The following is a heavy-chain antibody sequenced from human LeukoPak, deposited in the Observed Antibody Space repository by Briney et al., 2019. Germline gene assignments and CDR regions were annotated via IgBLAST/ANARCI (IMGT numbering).Heavy chain of an antibody. CDR2: IRYDGSNK. CDR3: AKGIAAAGVSFDY. Sequence: GGSLRLSCAASGFIFNTYVMHWVRQAPGKGLEWLAFIRYDGSNKNYADSVKGRFTISRDNTKNSLYLQMNSLRAEDTAVYYCAKGIAAAGVSFDYWGQGTLVTVSS. D-gene: IGHD6-13*01. CDR1: GFIFNTYV. V-gene: IGHV3-30*02. J-gene: IGHJ4*02.